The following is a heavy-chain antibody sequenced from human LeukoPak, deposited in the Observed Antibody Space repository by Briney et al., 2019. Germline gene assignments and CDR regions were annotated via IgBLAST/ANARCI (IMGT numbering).Heavy chain of an antibody. Sequence: GGSLRLSCAASGFTFSSYAMHWVRQAPGKGLEWVAVISYDGSNKYYADSVKGRFTISRDNSKNTLYLQMNSLRAEDTAVYYCARDGGGFGELFSLFFDYWGQGTLVTVSS. CDR3: ARDGGGFGELFSLFFDY. V-gene: IGHV3-30-3*01. CDR2: ISYDGSNK. J-gene: IGHJ4*02. CDR1: GFTFSSYA. D-gene: IGHD3-10*01.